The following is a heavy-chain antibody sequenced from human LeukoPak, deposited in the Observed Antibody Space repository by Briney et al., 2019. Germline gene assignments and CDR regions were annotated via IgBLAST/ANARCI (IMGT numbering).Heavy chain of an antibody. CDR1: GFTLSSYW. J-gene: IGHJ4*02. D-gene: IGHD6-13*01. V-gene: IGHV3-7*01. Sequence: GGSLRLSCAASGFTLSSYWMSWVRQAPGKGLEWVANIKQDGSEKYYVDSVKGRFTISRDNAKNSLYLQMNSLRAEDTAVYYCARSRRVYYFDYWGQGTLVTVSS. CDR3: ARSRRVYYFDY. CDR2: IKQDGSEK.